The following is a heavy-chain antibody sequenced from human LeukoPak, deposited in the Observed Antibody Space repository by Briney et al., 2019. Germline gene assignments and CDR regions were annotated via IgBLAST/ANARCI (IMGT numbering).Heavy chain of an antibody. CDR1: GFTFSSYA. CDR3: TKDGYSSSWYAFDY. V-gene: IGHV3-23*01. J-gene: IGHJ4*02. Sequence: GGSLRLSCAASGFTFSSYAMSWVRQAPGKGLEWVSAISGSGGSTYYADSVKGRFTISRDNSKNMLYLQMNSLRAEDTAVYYCTKDGYSSSWYAFDYWGQGTLVTVSS. CDR2: ISGSGGST. D-gene: IGHD6-13*01.